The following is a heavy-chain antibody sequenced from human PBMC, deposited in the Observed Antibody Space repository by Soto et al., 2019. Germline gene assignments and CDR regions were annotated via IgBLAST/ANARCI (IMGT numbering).Heavy chain of an antibody. D-gene: IGHD3-16*01. CDR1: GYSFTNND. V-gene: IGHV1-8*01. Sequence: SVKGSCKASGYSFTNNDVSWVRQATGQGLEWMGWMNPGSGDTGYAQKFQGRVTMTRDISIATAYMELSSLRSDDTAIYYCARMETFGSLNWFDPWGQGTLVTVSS. J-gene: IGHJ5*02. CDR2: MNPGSGDT. CDR3: ARMETFGSLNWFDP.